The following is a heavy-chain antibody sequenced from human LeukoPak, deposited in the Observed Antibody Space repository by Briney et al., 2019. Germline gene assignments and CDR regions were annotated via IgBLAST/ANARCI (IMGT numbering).Heavy chain of an antibody. D-gene: IGHD5-24*01. CDR3: ARGRDGYSVHGREFDY. J-gene: IGHJ4*02. Sequence: PGGSLRLSCAASGFLFSRYDMHWVRQVTGRGLEWVSVIGTAGDSYYPGSVKGRFTVSRENAKNSLYLQMNSLRAGATAVYYCARGRDGYSVHGREFDYWGQGTLVTVSS. CDR2: IGTAGDS. V-gene: IGHV3-13*01. CDR1: GFLFSRYD.